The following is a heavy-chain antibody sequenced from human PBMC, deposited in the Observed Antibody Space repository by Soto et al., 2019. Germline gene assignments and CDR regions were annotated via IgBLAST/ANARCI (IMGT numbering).Heavy chain of an antibody. D-gene: IGHD3-3*01. CDR2: ISAYNGNT. CDR1: GYTFTSYG. J-gene: IGHJ6*03. Sequence: ASVKVSCKASGYTFTSYGISWVRQAPGQGLEWMGWISAYNGNTNYAQKLQGRVTMTTDTSTSTAYMELRSLRSEDTAVYYCARVLVVRLLEWLSPPAYYMDVWGKGTTVTVSS. CDR3: ARVLVVRLLEWLSPPAYYMDV. V-gene: IGHV1-18*01.